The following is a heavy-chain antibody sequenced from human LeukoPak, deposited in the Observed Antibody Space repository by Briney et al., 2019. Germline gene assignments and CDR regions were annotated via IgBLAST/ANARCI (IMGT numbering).Heavy chain of an antibody. CDR3: ARAYKSSTYNWFDP. D-gene: IGHD1-14*01. V-gene: IGHV3-53*04. J-gene: IGHJ5*02. CDR2: TYSGGST. Sequence: QPGGSLRLSCAASGFTVSSNYMSWVRQAPGKGLEWVSVTYSGGSTYHADSVKGRFTISRHNSKNTLYLQMNSLRAEDTAVYYCARAYKSSTYNWFDPWGQGTLVTVSS. CDR1: GFTVSSNY.